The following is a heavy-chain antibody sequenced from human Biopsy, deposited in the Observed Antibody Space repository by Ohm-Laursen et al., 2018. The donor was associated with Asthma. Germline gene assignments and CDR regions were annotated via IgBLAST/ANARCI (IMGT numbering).Heavy chain of an antibody. CDR2: INHSGST. D-gene: IGHD2-2*01. J-gene: IGHJ5*02. CDR1: GGSFSGYY. CDR3: ARAGQCSSTSCYNPGWFDP. Sequence: SDTLFLTWPVYGGSFSGYYWSWIRQPPGKGLEWIGEINHSGSTNYNPSLKSRVTISVDTSKNQFSLKLSSVTAADTAVYYCARAGQCSSTSCYNPGWFDPWGQGTLVTVSS. V-gene: IGHV4-34*01.